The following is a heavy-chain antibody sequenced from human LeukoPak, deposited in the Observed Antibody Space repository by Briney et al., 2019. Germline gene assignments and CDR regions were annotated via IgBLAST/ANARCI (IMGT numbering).Heavy chain of an antibody. D-gene: IGHD2-15*01. CDR2: IYYSGST. V-gene: IGHV4-39*07. J-gene: IGHJ2*01. CDR1: GGSVSSSGYY. CDR3: ARVYCSGGSCYPVYWYFDF. Sequence: ASETLSLTCTVTGGSVSSSGYYWGWIRQPPGKGLEWIGSIYYSGSTYYNPSLKSRVTISVDTSKNQFSLWLSSVTAADTAVYYCARVYCSGGSCYPVYWYFDFWGRGTLVTVSS.